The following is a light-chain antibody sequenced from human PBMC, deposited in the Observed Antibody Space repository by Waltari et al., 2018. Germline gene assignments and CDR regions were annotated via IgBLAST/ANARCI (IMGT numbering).Light chain of an antibody. V-gene: IGKV3-20*01. CDR1: QSVGSSS. J-gene: IGKJ1*01. Sequence: EIVLTQSPGTASLSPGERATLSCRASQSVGSSSLAWYQQKPGQAPRLVIYRASRRATGIPDRFSGSGFGTDFSPPISRLEPEDFAVYYCQQHGTLPATFGQGTKVEIK. CDR2: RAS. CDR3: QQHGTLPAT.